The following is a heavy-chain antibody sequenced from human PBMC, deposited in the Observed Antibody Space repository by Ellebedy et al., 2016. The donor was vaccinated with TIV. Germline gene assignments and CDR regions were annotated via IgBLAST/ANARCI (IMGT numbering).Heavy chain of an antibody. J-gene: IGHJ4*02. Sequence: PGGSLRLSCAVSGFTFSTYSMNWVRQAAGKGLDLVSYISSGGTISYADSVKGRFTISRDNAKNSLYLQMNSLRDEDTAVYYCARDRQMLYSYGFDYWGQGTLVTVSS. CDR1: GFTFSTYS. CDR2: ISSGGTI. CDR3: ARDRQMLYSYGFDY. V-gene: IGHV3-48*02. D-gene: IGHD5-18*01.